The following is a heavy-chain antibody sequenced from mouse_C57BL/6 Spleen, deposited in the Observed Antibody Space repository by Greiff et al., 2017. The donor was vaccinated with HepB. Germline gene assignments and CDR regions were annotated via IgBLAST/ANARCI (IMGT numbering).Heavy chain of an antibody. CDR3: ASNYYGSSTGYFDV. CDR1: GYAFSSYW. CDR2: IYPGDGDT. Sequence: VQLVESGAELVKPGASVKISCKASGYAFSSYWMNWVKQRPGKGLEWIGQIYPGDGDTNYNGKFKGKATLTADKSSSTAYMQLSSLTSEDSAVYFCASNYYGSSTGYFDVWGTGTTVTVSS. J-gene: IGHJ1*03. D-gene: IGHD1-1*01. V-gene: IGHV1-80*01.